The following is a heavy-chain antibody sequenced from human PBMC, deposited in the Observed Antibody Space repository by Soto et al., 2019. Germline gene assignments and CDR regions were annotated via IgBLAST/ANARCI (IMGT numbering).Heavy chain of an antibody. CDR1: GFTLSDYT. CDR2: IISSGDYI. J-gene: IGHJ4*02. D-gene: IGHD7-27*01. Sequence: GGSLGLSCAASGFTLSDYTMNLVRQALGRGLEWVSSIISSGDYIYYADSLKGRFTISRDSPKSSLYLQMNSLRAEDTAVYYCTRDLKGENNGTGYWGKGTLVSVSS. CDR3: TRDLKGENNGTGY. V-gene: IGHV3-21*01.